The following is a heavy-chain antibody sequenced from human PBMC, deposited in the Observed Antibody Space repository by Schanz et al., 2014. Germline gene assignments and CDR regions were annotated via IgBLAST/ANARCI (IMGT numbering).Heavy chain of an antibody. J-gene: IGHJ3*02. D-gene: IGHD4-17*01. CDR1: GDSISSGGYY. Sequence: QVQLQESGPGLVKPSQTLSLTCTVSGDSISSGGYYWSWIRQHPGKGLEWIGYISYSGVTYYNPSLKSRVTISVDTSKNQFSLNRSSATAADTAVYYCARDRGHGDLPGDIWGQGTMVTVLS. CDR3: ARDRGHGDLPGDI. CDR2: ISYSGVT. V-gene: IGHV4-31*03.